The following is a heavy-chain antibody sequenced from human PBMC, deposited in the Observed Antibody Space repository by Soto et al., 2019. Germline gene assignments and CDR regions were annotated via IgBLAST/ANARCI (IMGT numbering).Heavy chain of an antibody. J-gene: IGHJ4*02. CDR3: ARHEGYYGSPAAGLFDY. D-gene: IGHD3-10*01. Sequence: GESLKICCKGSGYSCTSYWSRCVRQMPGKGLEWMGIIYPGDSDTRYSPSFQGQVTISADKSISTAYLQWSSLKASDTAMYYCARHEGYYGSPAAGLFDYWGQGTLVTVSS. CDR1: GYSCTSYW. CDR2: IYPGDSDT. V-gene: IGHV5-51*01.